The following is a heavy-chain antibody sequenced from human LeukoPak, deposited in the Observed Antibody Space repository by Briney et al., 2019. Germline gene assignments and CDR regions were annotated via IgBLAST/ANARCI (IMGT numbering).Heavy chain of an antibody. V-gene: IGHV1-58*02. D-gene: IGHD3-22*01. CDR1: GFTFTSSA. Sequence: GASVKVSCKASGFTFTSSAMQWVRQARGQRLEWIGWTVVGSGNTNYAQKFQERVTITRDMSTSTAYMELSSLRSEDTAVYYCAAVPYYYDSSGPVGYWGQGTLVTVSS. CDR2: TVVGSGNT. J-gene: IGHJ4*02. CDR3: AAVPYYYDSSGPVGY.